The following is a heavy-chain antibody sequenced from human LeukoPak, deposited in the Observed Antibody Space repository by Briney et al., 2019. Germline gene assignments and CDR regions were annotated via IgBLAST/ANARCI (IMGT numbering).Heavy chain of an antibody. CDR2: ISGSGGST. CDR3: AKGSSSWYDYYYGMDV. V-gene: IGHV3-23*01. D-gene: IGHD6-13*01. J-gene: IGHJ6*02. CDR1: GFTFSSYA. Sequence: GGSLRLSCVASGFTFSSYAMSWVRQAPGKGLEWVSAISGSGGSTYYADSVKGRFTISRDNSKNTLYLQMNSLRAEDTAVYYCAKGSSSWYDYYYGMDVWGQGTTVTVSS.